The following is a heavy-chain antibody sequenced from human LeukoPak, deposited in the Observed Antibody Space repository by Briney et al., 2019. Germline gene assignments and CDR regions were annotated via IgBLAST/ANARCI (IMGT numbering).Heavy chain of an antibody. Sequence: PGRSLRLSCAASGFTFSDYYMSWIRQAPGKGLEWVSYISSSGSTIYYADSVKGRFTISRDNAKNSLYLQMNSLRAEDTAVYYCARENRRELRTDAFDIWGQGTMVTVSS. J-gene: IGHJ3*02. D-gene: IGHD1-26*01. CDR1: GFTFSDYY. CDR3: ARENRRELRTDAFDI. V-gene: IGHV3-11*01. CDR2: ISSSGSTI.